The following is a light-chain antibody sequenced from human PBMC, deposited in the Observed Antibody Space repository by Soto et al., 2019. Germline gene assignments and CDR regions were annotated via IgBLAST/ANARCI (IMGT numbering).Light chain of an antibody. V-gene: IGLV2-14*01. CDR3: ISYTSRSTWV. J-gene: IGLJ3*02. Sequence: QSALTQPASVSGSPGQSITISCAGSSIDVGGYNYVSWYQHHPVKAHKLIIYEVSNRPSGASGLSSGYRSCNTASRTSSVLDDEDASDYYCISYTSRSTWVFGGGTKVTVL. CDR2: EVS. CDR1: SIDVGGYNY.